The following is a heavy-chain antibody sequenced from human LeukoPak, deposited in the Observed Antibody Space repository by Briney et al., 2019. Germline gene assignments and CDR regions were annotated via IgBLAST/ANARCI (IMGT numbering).Heavy chain of an antibody. CDR1: GYTLTELS. V-gene: IGHV1-24*01. CDR3: QRVTIFGVVIDFDY. J-gene: IGHJ4*02. Sequence: ASVKVSCKVSGYTLTELSMHWVRQAPGKGLEWMGGFDPEDGETIYAQKFQGRVTLTADTSTATAYMELRGLGSDDTAVYYCQRVTIFGVVIDFDYWGQGTLVAVSS. D-gene: IGHD3-3*01. CDR2: FDPEDGET.